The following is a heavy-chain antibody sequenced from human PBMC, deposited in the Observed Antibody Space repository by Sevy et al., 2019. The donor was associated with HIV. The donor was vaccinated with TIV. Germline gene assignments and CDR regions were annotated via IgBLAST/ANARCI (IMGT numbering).Heavy chain of an antibody. V-gene: IGHV3-30*18. CDR2: ISSDGSNK. CDR3: VKTGSGVLGVDY. D-gene: IGHD7-27*01. CDR1: GFTFSSYG. J-gene: IGHJ4*02. Sequence: GGSLRLSCAASGFTFSSYGMHWVRQAPGKGLEWVAVISSDGSNKYYSDSVKGRFTISRDNSKNTLYLQMNSLRAEDTAVYYCVKTGSGVLGVDYWGQGTLVTVSS.